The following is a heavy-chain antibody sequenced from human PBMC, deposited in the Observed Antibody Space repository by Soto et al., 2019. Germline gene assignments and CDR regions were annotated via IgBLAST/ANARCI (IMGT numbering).Heavy chain of an antibody. Sequence: SETLSLTCTVSGGSISSYYWSWIRQPPGKGLEWIGYIYYSGSTNYNPSLKSRVTISVDTSKNQFSLKLSSVTAADTAVYYCARRVRGLTDYYYYYMDVWGKGTTVTVS. D-gene: IGHD2-8*02. CDR1: GGSISSYY. CDR2: IYYSGST. V-gene: IGHV4-59*08. J-gene: IGHJ6*03. CDR3: ARRVRGLTDYYYYYMDV.